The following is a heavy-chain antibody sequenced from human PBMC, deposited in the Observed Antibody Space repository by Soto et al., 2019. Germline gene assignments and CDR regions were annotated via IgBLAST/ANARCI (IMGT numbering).Heavy chain of an antibody. J-gene: IGHJ6*02. CDR2: VYWDEDK. CDR1: GFSLNTNGMG. Sequence: QITLKESGPTLVRPTQTLTLTCSFSGFSLNTNGMGVGWIRQPTGKALEWLAFVYWDEDKRYSPSLKTRLTVTTDSSNNDVVLTLTNLDPFDPVTYYCEGCHYESGLDVWGQGTTVAVSS. CDR3: EGCHYESGLDV. V-gene: IGHV2-5*02. D-gene: IGHD4-17*01.